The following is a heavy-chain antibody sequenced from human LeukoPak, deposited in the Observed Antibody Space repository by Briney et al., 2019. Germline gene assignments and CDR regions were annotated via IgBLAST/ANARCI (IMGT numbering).Heavy chain of an antibody. J-gene: IGHJ4*02. D-gene: IGHD3-3*01. Sequence: GGSLRLSCAASGFTFSSYAMHWVRQAPGKGLEWVAVISYDGSNKYYADSVKGRFTISRDNSKNTLYLQMNSLRAEDTAVYYCARDDEGAPIFGVVIIPAADYWGQGTLVTVSS. CDR2: ISYDGSNK. CDR3: ARDDEGAPIFGVVIIPAADY. V-gene: IGHV3-30-3*01. CDR1: GFTFSSYA.